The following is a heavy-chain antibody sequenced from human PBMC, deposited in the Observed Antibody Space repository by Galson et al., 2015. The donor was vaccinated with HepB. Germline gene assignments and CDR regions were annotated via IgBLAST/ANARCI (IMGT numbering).Heavy chain of an antibody. CDR3: ATVYSKNFCSRYEALTSYYYQMNV. V-gene: IGHV3-30-3*01. CDR2: ISYDGSNK. CDR1: GFTFSDYA. Sequence: SLRLSCAASGFTFSDYAIHWVRQAPGKGLEWVAIISYDGSNKHYTDSVKGRFTISRDNSKNTLYLQMYSLRAEDTAVYYCATVYSKNFCSRYEALTSYYYQMNVWGKGAAVTVSS. D-gene: IGHD3-10*01. J-gene: IGHJ6*03.